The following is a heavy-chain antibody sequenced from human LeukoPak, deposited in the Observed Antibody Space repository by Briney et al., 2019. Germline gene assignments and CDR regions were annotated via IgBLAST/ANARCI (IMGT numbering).Heavy chain of an antibody. CDR2: IGGSGGGT. CDR1: GFTFSNAW. CDR3: AKRGVVIRVILVGFHKEAYYFDS. J-gene: IGHJ4*02. D-gene: IGHD3-22*01. V-gene: IGHV3-23*01. Sequence: GGSLRLSCAASGFTFSNAWMSWVRQAPGKGLEWVAGIGGSGGGTNYADSVKGRFTISRDNPKNTLYLQMNSLRAEDTAVYFCAKRGVVIRVILVGFHKEAYYFDSWGQGALVTVSS.